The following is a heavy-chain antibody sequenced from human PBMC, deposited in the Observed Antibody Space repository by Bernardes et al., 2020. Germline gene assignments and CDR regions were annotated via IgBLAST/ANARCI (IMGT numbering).Heavy chain of an antibody. CDR1: GRSISSYY. J-gene: IGHJ4*02. Sequence: SDTPSLTCTVSGRSISSYYWSWIRQPPGKGLEWIGYIYYSGSPNYNPSLKSRVTISVDTSKNQFSLKLSSVTAADTAVYYCARLVRITMVQGVITTFDYWGQGTLVTVSS. CDR3: ARLVRITMVQGVITTFDY. CDR2: IYYSGSP. V-gene: IGHV4-59*01. D-gene: IGHD3-10*01.